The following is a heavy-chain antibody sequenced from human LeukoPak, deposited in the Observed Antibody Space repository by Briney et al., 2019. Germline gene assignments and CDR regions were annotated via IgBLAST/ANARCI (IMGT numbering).Heavy chain of an antibody. Sequence: ASVKVSCKASGYTFTGYYMHWVRQAPGQGLEWMGWINPNSGGTNYAQKFQGRVTMTRDTSISTAYMELSRLRSDDTAVYYCARDRYDSSGYRHLVYYYYYMDVWGKGTTVTVSS. CDR3: ARDRYDSSGYRHLVYYYYYMDV. D-gene: IGHD3-22*01. V-gene: IGHV1-2*02. CDR2: INPNSGGT. CDR1: GYTFTGYY. J-gene: IGHJ6*03.